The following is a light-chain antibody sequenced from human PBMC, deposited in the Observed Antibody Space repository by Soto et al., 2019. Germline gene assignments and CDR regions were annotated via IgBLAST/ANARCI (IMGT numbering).Light chain of an antibody. Sequence: QPVLTQPRSVSGSPGQSVTISCTGTSSDVGGYNYVSWYQQHPGKAPKLIIYDVSKRPSGVPDRFSGSRSGNTASLTISGLQAEDEADYYCCSYAGSQTWVFGGGTKVTVL. V-gene: IGLV2-11*01. CDR1: SSDVGGYNY. CDR2: DVS. J-gene: IGLJ3*02. CDR3: CSYAGSQTWV.